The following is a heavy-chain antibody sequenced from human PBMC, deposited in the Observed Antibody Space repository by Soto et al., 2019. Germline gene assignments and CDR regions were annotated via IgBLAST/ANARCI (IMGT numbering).Heavy chain of an antibody. CDR2: ISGSGGRT. D-gene: IGHD2-2*01. CDR3: AKELMLSDIVVVAAALNY. J-gene: IGHJ4*02. V-gene: IGHV3-23*01. CDR1: GFSFSSHA. Sequence: GRSLRLSCAASGFSFSSHAMSWVRQAPGKGLEWVSVISGSGGRTYYADSVKGRFTISRDNSKNTLYLQMNSLRAEDTAVYYYAKELMLSDIVVVAAALNYWGQGTLVTVSS.